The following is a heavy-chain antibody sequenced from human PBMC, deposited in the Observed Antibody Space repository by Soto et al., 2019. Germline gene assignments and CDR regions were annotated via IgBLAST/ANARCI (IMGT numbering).Heavy chain of an antibody. CDR2: ISGSDGST. CDR1: GFTFNNYV. D-gene: IGHD3-10*01. Sequence: EVQLLESGGGLVQPGGSLRLSCAASGFTFNNYVMAWVRQAPGKGLEWVSGISGSDGSTVYAASMKGRFSISRDNSKNSLYLQVHSLRAGDTAVYSCVRVHFLGTKLWLVAFDYWGRGTLVSVSP. CDR3: VRVHFLGTKLWLVAFDY. J-gene: IGHJ4*02. V-gene: IGHV3-23*01.